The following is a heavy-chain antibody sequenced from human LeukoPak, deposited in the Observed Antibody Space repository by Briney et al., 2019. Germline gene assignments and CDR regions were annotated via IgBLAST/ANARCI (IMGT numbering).Heavy chain of an antibody. J-gene: IGHJ4*02. CDR1: GGTFSRYA. D-gene: IGHD5-12*01. CDR2: IIPIFGTA. CDR3: ARSNSGYDWWIYYFDY. V-gene: IGHV1-69*01. Sequence: SVKVSCKASGGTFSRYAISWVRQAPGQGLEWMGGIIPIFGTANYAQKFQGRVTITADESTSTAYMELSSLRSEDTAVYYCARSNSGYDWWIYYFDYWGQGTLVTVSS.